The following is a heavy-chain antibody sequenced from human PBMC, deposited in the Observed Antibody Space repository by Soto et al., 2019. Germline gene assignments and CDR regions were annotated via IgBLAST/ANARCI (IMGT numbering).Heavy chain of an antibody. CDR1: GGSFSGYY. V-gene: IGHV4-34*01. CDR2: INHSGST. CDR3: ARDQAARLFHYGMNV. D-gene: IGHD6-6*01. J-gene: IGHJ6*02. Sequence: SETLSLTCAVYGGSFSGYYWSWIRQPPGKGLEWIGEINHSGSTNYNPSLKSRVTISVDTSKNQFSLKLSSVTAADTAVYYCARDQAARLFHYGMNVWGQGTTVTVSS.